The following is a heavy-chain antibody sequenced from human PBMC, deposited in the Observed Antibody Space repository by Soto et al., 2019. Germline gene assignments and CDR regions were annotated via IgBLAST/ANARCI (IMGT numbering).Heavy chain of an antibody. CDR3: ARFSSWFDP. CDR2: INHSGIT. V-gene: IGHV4-59*11. Sequence: SETMSLTCTVSGGNIISHYWSWIRQPPGQGLEWIGYINHSGITNYNPSLKSRVTISVDTSKNQFSLKLSSVTAADTAVYYCARFSSWFDPWGQGTLVTVSS. D-gene: IGHD2-2*01. CDR1: GGNIISHY. J-gene: IGHJ5*02.